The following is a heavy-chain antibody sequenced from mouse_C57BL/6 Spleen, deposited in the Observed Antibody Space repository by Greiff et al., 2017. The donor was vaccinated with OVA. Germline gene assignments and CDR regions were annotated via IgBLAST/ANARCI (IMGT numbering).Heavy chain of an antibody. CDR3: ARGLYYDGSSDVGFDY. J-gene: IGHJ2*01. CDR1: GYTFTDYY. V-gene: IGHV1-18*01. CDR2: INPNNGGT. D-gene: IGHD1-1*01. Sequence: EVQLQQSGPELVKPGASVKIPCKASGYTFTDYYMDWVKQSHGKSLEWIGDINPNNGGTIYNQKFKGKATLTVDKSSSTAYMELRSLTSEDTAVYYCARGLYYDGSSDVGFDYWGQGTTLTVSS.